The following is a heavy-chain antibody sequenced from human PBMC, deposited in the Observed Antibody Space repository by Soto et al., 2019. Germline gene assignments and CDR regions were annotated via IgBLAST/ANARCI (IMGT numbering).Heavy chain of an antibody. CDR1: GFTFSSYS. CDR2: ISSSSSYI. V-gene: IGHV3-21*01. J-gene: IGHJ2*01. D-gene: IGHD4-17*01. Sequence: ESGGGLVKPGGSLRLSCAASGFTFSSYSMNWVRQAPGKGLEWVSSISSSSSYIYYADSVKGRFTISRDNAKNSLYLQMNSLRAEDTAVYYCARGDYGDYFGYFDLWGRGTLVTVSS. CDR3: ARGDYGDYFGYFDL.